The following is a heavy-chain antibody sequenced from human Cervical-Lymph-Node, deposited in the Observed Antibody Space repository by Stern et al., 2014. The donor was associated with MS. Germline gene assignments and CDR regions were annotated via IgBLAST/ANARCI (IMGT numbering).Heavy chain of an antibody. CDR2: IYTSGST. D-gene: IGHD3-9*01. CDR3: ARDCRLRYFDNYGMDV. Sequence: QVQLQESGPGLVKPSQTLSLTCTVSGGSISSGSYYWSWIRQPAGKGLEWIGRIYTSGSTNYNPSLKSRVTISVDTPKNRFSLKLSSVTAADTAVYYCARDCRLRYFDNYGMDVWGQGTTVTVSS. V-gene: IGHV4-61*02. J-gene: IGHJ6*02. CDR1: GGSISSGSYY.